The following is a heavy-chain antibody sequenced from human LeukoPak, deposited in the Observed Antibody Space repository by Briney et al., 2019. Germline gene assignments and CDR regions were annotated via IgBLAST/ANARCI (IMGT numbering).Heavy chain of an antibody. CDR3: ASMARFLEWLSPPHFDY. J-gene: IGHJ4*02. CDR2: INHSGST. CDR1: GGSISSYY. D-gene: IGHD3-3*01. V-gene: IGHV4-34*01. Sequence: SETLSLTCTVSGGSISSYYWSWIRQPPGKGLEWIGEINHSGSTNYNPSLKSRVTISVDTSKNQFSLKLSSVTAADTAVYYCASMARFLEWLSPPHFDYWGQGTLVTVSS.